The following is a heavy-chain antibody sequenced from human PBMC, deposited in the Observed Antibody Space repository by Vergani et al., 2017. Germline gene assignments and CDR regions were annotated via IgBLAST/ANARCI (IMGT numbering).Heavy chain of an antibody. J-gene: IGHJ2*01. CDR1: GDSINSGHYS. CDR3: ARSPLERNYFWYVDL. D-gene: IGHD1-7*01. CDR2: IFHSGST. Sequence: QVQLQESGSGLVKPSQTLSLTCTVSGDSINSGHYSWNWIRQSPSKGLEWIGYIFHSGSTYYNPSLETRVTISIDKSKTQFSLTLSSSIAADTAVYYCARSPLERNYFWYVDLWGGGTLVAVSS. V-gene: IGHV4-30-2*06.